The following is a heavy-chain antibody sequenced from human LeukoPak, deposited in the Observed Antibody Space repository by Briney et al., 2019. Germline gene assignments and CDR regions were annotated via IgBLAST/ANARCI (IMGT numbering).Heavy chain of an antibody. Sequence: GGSLRRSCAASGFTFSSYAMSWVRQAPGKGLEWVSAISGSGGSTYYADSVKGRFTISRDNSKNTLYLQMNSLRAEDTAVYYCAKDLPRPQWLGYFDYWGQGTLVTVSS. V-gene: IGHV3-23*01. CDR3: AKDLPRPQWLGYFDY. CDR1: GFTFSSYA. D-gene: IGHD6-19*01. CDR2: ISGSGGST. J-gene: IGHJ4*02.